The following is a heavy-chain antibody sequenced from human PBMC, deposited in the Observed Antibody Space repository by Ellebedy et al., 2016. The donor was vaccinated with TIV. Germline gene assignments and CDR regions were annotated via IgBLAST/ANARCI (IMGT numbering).Heavy chain of an antibody. CDR3: AKVRPSPLLNGFDY. Sequence: GESLKISCAASGFTFSSYAMSWVRQAPGKGLEWVSAISGSGGSTYYADSVKGRFTISRDNSKNTLYLQMNSLRAEDTAVYYCAKVRPSPLLNGFDYWGQGTLVTVSS. V-gene: IGHV3-23*01. J-gene: IGHJ4*02. D-gene: IGHD6-6*01. CDR1: GFTFSSYA. CDR2: ISGSGGST.